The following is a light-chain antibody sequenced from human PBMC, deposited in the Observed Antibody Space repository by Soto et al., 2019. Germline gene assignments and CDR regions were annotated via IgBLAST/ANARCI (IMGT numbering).Light chain of an antibody. V-gene: IGKV2D-29*02. Sequence: DVVMTQTPLSLSVAPGQPASISCKSSQSLLHITGETFLFWYLQKPGQSPQLLIYEVSTRVSGVPDRFSGSGSGTDFTVEISRVGTDDVGIYYCMQSTQLPPTFGQGTRLGIE. J-gene: IGKJ5*01. CDR1: QSLLHITGETF. CDR3: MQSTQLPPT. CDR2: EVS.